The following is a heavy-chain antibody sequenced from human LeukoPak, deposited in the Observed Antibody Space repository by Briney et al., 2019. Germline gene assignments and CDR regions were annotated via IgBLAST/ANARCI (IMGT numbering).Heavy chain of an antibody. CDR1: GFMFGNYG. CDR2: IWYDGSKK. V-gene: IGHV3-33*01. Sequence: GWSLRLSCAASGFMFGNYGMHWVRQAPGQGLEWVALIWYDGSKKYYADSVKGRFTVSRDNSENTLYLQMNSLRADDTAVYYCARGLQPPVLYGMDVWGQGTTVTVSS. CDR3: ARGLQPPVLYGMDV. D-gene: IGHD4-11*01. J-gene: IGHJ6*02.